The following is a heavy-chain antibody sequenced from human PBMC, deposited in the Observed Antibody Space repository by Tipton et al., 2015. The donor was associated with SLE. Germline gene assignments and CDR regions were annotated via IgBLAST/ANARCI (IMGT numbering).Heavy chain of an antibody. CDR3: ARGVAERLGLDF. D-gene: IGHD6-19*01. J-gene: IGHJ4*02. CDR2: IYFDGNS. CDR1: GGSIGPYY. Sequence: TLSLTCTVSGGSIGPYYWHWIRQAPGKALEWSGYIYFDGNSNGRGNYHPSLKSRVTMSVDPSKMQFSLNLNSVTAADTALYFCARGVAERLGLDFWGQGSLVTVSS. V-gene: IGHV4-59*01.